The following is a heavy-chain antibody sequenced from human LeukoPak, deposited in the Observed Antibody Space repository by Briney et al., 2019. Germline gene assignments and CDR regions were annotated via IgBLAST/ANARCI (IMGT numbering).Heavy chain of an antibody. CDR2: IYYSGST. Sequence: SETLSLSCTVSGGSLSSSSYYWGWIRQPPGKGLEWLGNIYYSGSTYYNPSLKSRVTISVDTSKNQFSLRLSSVTAADTAVYYCARLYWEEPDYWGQGTLVTVSS. V-gene: IGHV4-39*01. CDR1: GGSLSSSSYY. CDR3: ARLYWEEPDY. J-gene: IGHJ4*02. D-gene: IGHD2-8*02.